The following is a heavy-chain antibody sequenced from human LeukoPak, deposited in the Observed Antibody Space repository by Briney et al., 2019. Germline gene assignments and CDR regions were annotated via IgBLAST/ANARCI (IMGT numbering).Heavy chain of an antibody. Sequence: NPGGSLRLSCVGSGFRFSDYYVSWIRQAPGKGLEWVSYISNDSVDKYYVDSVRGRFTISRDNAKKSMYLQMSGLRVEDTAVYYCARRDWVSGAVRAFDIWGQGTMVTVSS. D-gene: IGHD3-3*01. CDR1: GFRFSDYY. CDR3: ARRDWVSGAVRAFDI. CDR2: ISNDSVDK. V-gene: IGHV3-11*04. J-gene: IGHJ3*02.